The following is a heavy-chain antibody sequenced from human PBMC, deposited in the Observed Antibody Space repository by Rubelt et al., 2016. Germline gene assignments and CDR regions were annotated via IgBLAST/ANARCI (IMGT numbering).Heavy chain of an antibody. CDR1: GGSFSGYY. CDR3: ARLPDDYGDFSTDY. Sequence: QVQLQQWGAGLLKPSETLSLTCAVYGGSFSGYYWSWIRQPPGKGLEWIGEINHSGSTNYNPSLKIGVPISVDTSKNQFSLKLNSVTAADTAVYYCARLPDDYGDFSTDYWGQGTLVTVSS. CDR2: INHSGST. D-gene: IGHD4-17*01. J-gene: IGHJ4*02. V-gene: IGHV4-34*01.